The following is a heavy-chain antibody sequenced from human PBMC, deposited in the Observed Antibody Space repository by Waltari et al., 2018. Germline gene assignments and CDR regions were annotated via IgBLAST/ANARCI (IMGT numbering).Heavy chain of an antibody. Sequence: ASGVTFSTYVMNWVRQAPGKGLEWVSSMCDGGGIINYADSVKGRFTISRDNSKNTVYVQMKSLRAEDTAVYYCARGSGVDYWGQGTLVTISS. V-gene: IGHV3-23*01. CDR3: ARGSGVDY. CDR2: MCDGGGII. D-gene: IGHD7-27*01. CDR1: GVTFSTYV. J-gene: IGHJ4*02.